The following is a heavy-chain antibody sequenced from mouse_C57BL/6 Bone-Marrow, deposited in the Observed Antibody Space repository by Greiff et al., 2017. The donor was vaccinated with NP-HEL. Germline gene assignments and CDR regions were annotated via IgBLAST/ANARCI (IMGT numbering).Heavy chain of an antibody. CDR2: ISYSGST. CDR3: ARYPSYYYGSSLYYFDY. Sequence: ESGPGLAKPSQTLSLTCSVTGYSITSDYWNWIRKFPGNKLEYMGYISYSGSTYYNPSLKSRISITRDTSKNQYYLQLNSVTTEDTATYYCARYPSYYYGSSLYYFDYWGQGTTLTVSS. J-gene: IGHJ2*01. CDR1: GYSITSDY. D-gene: IGHD1-1*01. V-gene: IGHV3-8*01.